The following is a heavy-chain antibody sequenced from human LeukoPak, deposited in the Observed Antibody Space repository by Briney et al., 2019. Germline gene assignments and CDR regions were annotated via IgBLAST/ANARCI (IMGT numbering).Heavy chain of an antibody. V-gene: IGHV4-4*07. D-gene: IGHD1-26*01. CDR1: GGSISRYY. J-gene: IGHJ4*02. CDR2: IYTSGST. Sequence: SETLSLTCTVSGGSISRYYWSWIRQPAGKGLEWIGRIYTSGSTNYNASLKSRVSMSVDTSKNRFSLKLSSVTAADTAVFYCARENSGSYREFDYWGQGTLVTVSS. CDR3: ARENSGSYREFDY.